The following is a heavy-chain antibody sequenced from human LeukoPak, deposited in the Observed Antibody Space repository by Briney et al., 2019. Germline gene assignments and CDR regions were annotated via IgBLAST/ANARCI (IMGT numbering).Heavy chain of an antibody. CDR3: AKILSGTYSFDL. J-gene: IGHJ4*02. V-gene: IGHV3-23*01. CDR1: GSTFSTYP. CDR2: ISGNSVTI. Sequence: GGSLRLSCTASGSTFSTYPMTWVRRAPGQGLEWVSAISGNSVTIYYADSVKGRFTISGDNSKNTLYLQMYSLRAEDTAVYYCAKILSGTYSFDLWGQGTLVTVSS. D-gene: IGHD1-26*01.